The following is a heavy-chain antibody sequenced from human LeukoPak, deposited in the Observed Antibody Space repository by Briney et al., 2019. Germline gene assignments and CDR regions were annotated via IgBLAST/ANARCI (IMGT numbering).Heavy chain of an antibody. V-gene: IGHV4-34*01. CDR3: ARETWDSSGYFIYDAFDI. CDR2: INHSGST. Sequence: SETLSLTCAVYGGSFSGYYWSWIRQPPGKGLEWIGEINHSGSTNYNPSLKSRVTISVDTSKNQFSLKLSTVTAADTAVYYCARETWDSSGYFIYDAFDIWGQGTMVTVSS. J-gene: IGHJ3*02. CDR1: GGSFSGYY. D-gene: IGHD3-22*01.